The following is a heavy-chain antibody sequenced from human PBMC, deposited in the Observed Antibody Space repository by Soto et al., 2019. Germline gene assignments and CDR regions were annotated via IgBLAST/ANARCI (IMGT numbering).Heavy chain of an antibody. CDR3: ARDSLFYASSGYYYYYYGMDV. CDR2: ISSSSSYI. D-gene: IGHD3-22*01. CDR1: GFTFSSYS. Sequence: GGSLRLSCAASGFTFSSYSMNWVRQAPGKGLEWVSSISSSSSYIYYADSVKGRFTISRDKAKNSLYLQMNSLRAEDTAVYYCARDSLFYASSGYYYYYYGMDVWGQGTTVTVSS. V-gene: IGHV3-21*01. J-gene: IGHJ6*02.